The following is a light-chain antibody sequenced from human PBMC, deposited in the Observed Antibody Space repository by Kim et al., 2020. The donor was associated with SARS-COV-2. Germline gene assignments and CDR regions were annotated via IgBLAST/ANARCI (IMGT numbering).Light chain of an antibody. J-gene: IGLJ3*02. CDR1: SRDVGGYNY. CDR2: DVT. CDR3: SSYTTGDSPRV. V-gene: IGLV2-14*03. Sequence: QSALTQPASVSGSLGQSITISCTGTSRDVGGYNYVSWYQQHPGKAPKLIIYDVTNRPSGVSNRFSGSKSGNTAYLIISGLQAEDEADYHCSSYTTGDSPRVFGGGSKLTVL.